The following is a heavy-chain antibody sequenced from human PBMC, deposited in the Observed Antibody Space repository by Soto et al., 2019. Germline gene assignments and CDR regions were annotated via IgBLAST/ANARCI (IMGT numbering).Heavy chain of an antibody. D-gene: IGHD3-3*01. CDR3: ARQLRFLEWLFAYFDY. V-gene: IGHV4-39*01. J-gene: IGHJ4*02. Sequence: SETLSLTCTVSGGSISSSSYYWGWIRQPPGKGLEWIGSIYYSGSTYYNPSLKSRVTISVDTSKNQFSLKLSSVTAADTAVYYCARQLRFLEWLFAYFDYWGQGTLVTVSS. CDR1: GGSISSSSYY. CDR2: IYYSGST.